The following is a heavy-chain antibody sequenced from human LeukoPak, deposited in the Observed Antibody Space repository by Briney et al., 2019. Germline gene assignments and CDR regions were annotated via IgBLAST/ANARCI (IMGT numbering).Heavy chain of an antibody. CDR3: AEPRGDGYNGLAY. Sequence: GSSVKVSFKASGGTFSSCAISWVRQAPGQGLEWMGGIIPIFGTANYAQKFQGRVTITTDESTSTAYMELSSLRSEDTAVYYCAEPRGDGYNGLAYWGQGTLVTVSS. CDR1: GGTFSSCA. CDR2: IIPIFGTA. D-gene: IGHD5-24*01. J-gene: IGHJ4*02. V-gene: IGHV1-69*05.